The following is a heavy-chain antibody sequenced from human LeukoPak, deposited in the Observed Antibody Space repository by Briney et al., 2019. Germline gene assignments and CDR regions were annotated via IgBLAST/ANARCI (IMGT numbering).Heavy chain of an antibody. J-gene: IGHJ4*02. Sequence: GGSLRLSCAASGFTFSSYWMSWVRQAPGKGLEWVANIKQDGSEKYYVDSVKGRFTISRGNSKSTLYLQMNSLRAEDTAVYYCAKDFFHVGVPNYWGQGTLVTVSS. CDR1: GFTFSSYW. CDR2: IKQDGSEK. D-gene: IGHD3-10*01. CDR3: AKDFFHVGVPNY. V-gene: IGHV3-7*01.